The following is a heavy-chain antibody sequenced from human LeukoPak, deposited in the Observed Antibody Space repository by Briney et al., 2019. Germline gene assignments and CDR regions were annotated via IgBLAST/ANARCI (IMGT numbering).Heavy chain of an antibody. CDR1: GGPVSSGSYY. V-gene: IGHV4-61*01. J-gene: IGHJ4*02. CDR3: ARENRGSYSLY. D-gene: IGHD1-26*01. Sequence: SETLSLTCTVSGGPVSSGSYYWSWFRQPPGKGLEWIGYIYNTGSTSYNSSLKSRVTISVDTSKNQLSLKLSSVTAADTAVYYCARENRGSYSLYWGQGTLVTVSS. CDR2: IYNTGST.